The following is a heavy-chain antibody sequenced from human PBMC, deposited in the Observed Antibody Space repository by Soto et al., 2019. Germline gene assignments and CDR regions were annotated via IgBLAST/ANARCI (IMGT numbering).Heavy chain of an antibody. CDR3: ARDFDN. CDR2: IKQDGSEK. V-gene: IGHV3-7*01. CDR1: WFSFYRNC. J-gene: IGHJ5*02. Sequence: GGSPKLSCAAPWFSFYRNCMSWVRQAPGKGLEWVANIKQDGSEKYYVDSVKGRFTISRDNAKNSLYLQMNSLRAEDTAVYYCARDFDNWGQGTLVTVSS.